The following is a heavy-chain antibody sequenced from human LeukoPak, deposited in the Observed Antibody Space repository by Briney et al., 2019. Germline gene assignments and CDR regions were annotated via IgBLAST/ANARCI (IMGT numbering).Heavy chain of an antibody. CDR3: ATCYDYGDYRNWFDP. J-gene: IGHJ5*02. CDR1: GGSFSGYY. CDR2: INHSGST. D-gene: IGHD4-17*01. V-gene: IGHV4-34*01. Sequence: PSETLSLTCAVYGGSFSGYYWSWIRQPPGEGLEWIGEINHSGSTNYNPSLKSRVTISVDTSKNQFSLKLSSVTAADTAVYYCATCYDYGDYRNWFDPWGQGTLVTVSS.